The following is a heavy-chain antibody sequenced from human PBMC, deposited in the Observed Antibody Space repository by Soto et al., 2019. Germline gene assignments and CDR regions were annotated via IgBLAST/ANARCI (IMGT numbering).Heavy chain of an antibody. D-gene: IGHD3-22*01. V-gene: IGHV4-30-2*01. CDR1: GGSISRGGYS. Sequence: PSESLSPPRAVAGGSISRGGYSWGWVREPPGKGLEWIGYIYQTGSTYSNPSLQSRVTISVDRPKNQFSLKLSSVTAANTAVYYFAGSGYYHNSGTDVWGQGTTVTVSS. CDR2: IYQTGST. CDR3: AGSGYYHNSGTDV. J-gene: IGHJ6*02.